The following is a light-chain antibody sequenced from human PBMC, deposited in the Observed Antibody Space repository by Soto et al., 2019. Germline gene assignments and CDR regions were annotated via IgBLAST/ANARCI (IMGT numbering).Light chain of an antibody. CDR1: RSDIGSYNL. V-gene: IGLV2-14*02. CDR3: SSYTGSSTS. CDR2: DVS. Sequence: QSALTQPASVSGSPGQSITISCTGTRSDIGSYNLLSWYQQHPGKAPKLIIYDVSFRPSGISDRFSGSKSGNTASLTISGLQAEDEADYFCSSYTGSSTSFGGGTKLTVL. J-gene: IGLJ3*02.